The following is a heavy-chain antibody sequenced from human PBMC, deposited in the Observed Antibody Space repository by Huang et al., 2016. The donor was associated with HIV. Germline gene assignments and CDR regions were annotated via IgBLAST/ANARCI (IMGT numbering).Heavy chain of an antibody. V-gene: IGHV3-30*18. CDR1: GFTFRSYG. CDR2: ISYDKSNK. CDR3: AKGGRAAAVMDV. D-gene: IGHD6-13*01. J-gene: IGHJ6*04. Sequence: QVQLVESGGGVVQPGRSLRLSCAASGFTFRSYGMHWVRQAPGKGLEGVAVISYDKSNKYYADSVKGRLTISRDNSKNTLYLQINSLTTEDTAVYYCAKGGRAAAVMDVWGKGTTVTVSS.